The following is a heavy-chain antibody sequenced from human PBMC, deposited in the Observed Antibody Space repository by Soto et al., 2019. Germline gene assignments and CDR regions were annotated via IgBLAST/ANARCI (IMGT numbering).Heavy chain of an antibody. CDR1: GFTFSSYE. Sequence: GGSLRLSCAASGFTFSSYEMNWVRQAPGKGLEWVSYISSSGSTIYYADSVKGRFTISRDNAKNSLYLQMNSLRAEDTAVYYCARDLITMIVVAPDAFDIWGQGTMVTVSS. J-gene: IGHJ3*02. CDR2: ISSSGSTI. CDR3: ARDLITMIVVAPDAFDI. D-gene: IGHD3-22*01. V-gene: IGHV3-48*03.